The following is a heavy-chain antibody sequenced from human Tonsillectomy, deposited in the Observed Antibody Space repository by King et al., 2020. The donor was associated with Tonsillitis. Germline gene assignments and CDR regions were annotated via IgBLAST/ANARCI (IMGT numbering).Heavy chain of an antibody. Sequence: VQLVESGGGLVKPGGSLRLSCAASGFTFSNYYMSWIRQAPGKGLEWVSYISSSGSTIYYADSVKGRFTISRDNAKNSLYLQMNSLRAEDTAVYYCARERITMIVVVNDAFDIWGQGTMVTVSS. J-gene: IGHJ3*02. CDR3: ARERITMIVVVNDAFDI. CDR1: GFTFSNYY. CDR2: ISSSGSTI. V-gene: IGHV3-11*01. D-gene: IGHD3-22*01.